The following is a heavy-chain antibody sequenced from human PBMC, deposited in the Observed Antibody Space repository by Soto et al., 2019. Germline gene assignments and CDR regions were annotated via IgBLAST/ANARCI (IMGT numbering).Heavy chain of an antibody. CDR2: IYSGGST. V-gene: IGHV3-53*01. J-gene: IGHJ4*02. Sequence: GGSLRLSCAASGFTVSSNYMSWVRQAPGKGLEWVSVIYSGGSTYYADSVKGRFTISRDNSKNTLYLQMNSLRAEDTAVYYCARTEMYSSSAFFDYWGQGTLVTVSS. D-gene: IGHD6-6*01. CDR3: ARTEMYSSSAFFDY. CDR1: GFTVSSNY.